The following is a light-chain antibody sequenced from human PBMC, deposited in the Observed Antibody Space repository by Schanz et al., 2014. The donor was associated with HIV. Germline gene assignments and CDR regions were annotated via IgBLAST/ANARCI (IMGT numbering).Light chain of an antibody. CDR1: SSDVGGHNY. J-gene: IGLJ2*01. V-gene: IGLV2-8*01. Sequence: QSALTQPASVSGSPGQSVTISCTGTSSDVGGHNYVSWYQHHPGKAPKLMIYEVSKRPSGVPDRFSGSKSGTSASLAITGLQAEDEADYYCQSYDSGLSGILFGGGTKLTVL. CDR3: QSYDSGLSGIL. CDR2: EVS.